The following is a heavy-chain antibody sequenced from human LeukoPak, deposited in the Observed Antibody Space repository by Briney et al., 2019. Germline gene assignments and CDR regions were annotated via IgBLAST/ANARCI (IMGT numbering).Heavy chain of an antibody. Sequence: SETLSLTCAVYGGSFSGYYWSWIRQPPGKGLEWIGEINHSGSTNYNPSLKSRVAISVDTSKNQFSLKLSSVTAADTAVYYCARGVGATFGNWGQGTLVTVSS. CDR3: ARGVGATFGN. CDR2: INHSGST. CDR1: GGSFSGYY. J-gene: IGHJ4*02. D-gene: IGHD1-26*01. V-gene: IGHV4-34*01.